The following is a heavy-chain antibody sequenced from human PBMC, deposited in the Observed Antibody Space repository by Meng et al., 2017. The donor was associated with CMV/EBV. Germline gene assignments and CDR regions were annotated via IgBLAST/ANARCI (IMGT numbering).Heavy chain of an antibody. CDR3: ARDRGVLRFLEWTHPRVDRGPVWFDP. D-gene: IGHD3-3*01. CDR2: IYYSGST. V-gene: IGHV4-59*01. Sequence: SETLSLTCTVSGGSISSYYWSWIRQPPGKGLEWIGYIYYSGSTNYNPSLKSRVTISVDTSENQFSLKLSSVTAADTAVYYCARDRGVLRFLEWTHPRVDRGPVWFDPWGQGTLVTVSS. CDR1: GGSISSYY. J-gene: IGHJ5*02.